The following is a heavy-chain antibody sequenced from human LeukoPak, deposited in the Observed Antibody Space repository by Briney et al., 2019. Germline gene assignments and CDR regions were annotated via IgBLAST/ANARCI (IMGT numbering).Heavy chain of an antibody. CDR1: GFTFSSYA. V-gene: IGHV3-30*04. D-gene: IGHD3-22*01. J-gene: IGHJ4*02. Sequence: GGSLRLSCAASGFTFSSYAMHWVRQAPGKGLEWVAVISYDGSNKYYADSVKGRFTITRDNSKNTLYLQMNSLRAEDTAVYYCARGDLDYYDSSGYPDYWGQGTLVIVSS. CDR2: ISYDGSNK. CDR3: ARGDLDYYDSSGYPDY.